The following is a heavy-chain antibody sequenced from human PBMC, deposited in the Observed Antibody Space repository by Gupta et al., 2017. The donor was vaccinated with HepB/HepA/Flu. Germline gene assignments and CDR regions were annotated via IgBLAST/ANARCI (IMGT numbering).Heavy chain of an antibody. CDR2: ITYDGSNK. Sequence: QVQLVESGGGVVQPRRSLGLSCSSSAFTFSRYGMHWVRQAPGKGLEWVAVITYDGSNKFYADSGMGRFTISRDNSKNTLYLQMNSLRAEDTAVYYGAKVANLDSDSWQPSGDQWGQGTLVTVSS. J-gene: IGHJ4*02. D-gene: IGHD3-10*01. V-gene: IGHV3-30*18. CDR3: AKVANLDSDSWQPSGDQ. CDR1: AFTFSRYG.